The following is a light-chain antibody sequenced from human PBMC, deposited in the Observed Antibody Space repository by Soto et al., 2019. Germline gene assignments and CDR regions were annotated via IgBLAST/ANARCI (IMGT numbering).Light chain of an antibody. V-gene: IGLV2-14*01. CDR1: SSDIGASNF. Sequence: QAARTEPRSVCVSPGQAVAASCTATSSDIGASNFVSWYQHLPGRASKVIIFEATNRPSGVSNRFSGSKSGITASLTISGLQADEEAEYFCISYKTDDPFLFGTGPKVTVL. CDR3: ISYKTDDPFL. J-gene: IGLJ1*01. CDR2: EAT.